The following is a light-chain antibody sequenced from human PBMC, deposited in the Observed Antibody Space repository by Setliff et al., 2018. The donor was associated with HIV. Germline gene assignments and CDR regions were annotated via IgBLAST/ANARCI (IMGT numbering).Light chain of an antibody. Sequence: QSVLAQPASVSGSLGQSITISCTRTSSDVGYYNFVSWYQQHPGKAPKLMIFDVSNRPSGVSNRFSSSKSGNTASLTISGLQAEDEADYYCSSYTSSNTIFETGTKVTVL. CDR3: SSYTSSNTI. CDR1: SSDVGYYNF. J-gene: IGLJ1*01. CDR2: DVS. V-gene: IGLV2-14*03.